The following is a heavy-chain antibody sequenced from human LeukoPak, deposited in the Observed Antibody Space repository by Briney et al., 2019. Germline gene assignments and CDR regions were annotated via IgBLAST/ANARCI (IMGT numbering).Heavy chain of an antibody. CDR2: ITASGATT. Sequence: GGSLRLSCAASGFTLSGDYMSWVRQAPGKGLEWVSGITASGATTYYADSVKGRFTISRDNSKNTLYLQMNSLRAEDTAVYYCAKDADDYVSYFDYWGQGTLVTVSS. D-gene: IGHD3-16*01. V-gene: IGHV3-23*01. CDR1: GFTLSGDY. J-gene: IGHJ4*02. CDR3: AKDADDYVSYFDY.